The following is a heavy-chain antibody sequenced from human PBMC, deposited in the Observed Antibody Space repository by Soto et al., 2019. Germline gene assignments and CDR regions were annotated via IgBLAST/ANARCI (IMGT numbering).Heavy chain of an antibody. CDR2: IYYSGST. CDR3: GRGSRY. CDR1: GGSISSYY. J-gene: IGHJ4*02. Sequence: PSETLSLTCTVSGGSISSYYWSWIRQPPGKGLEWIGCIYYSGSTNYHPSLKSRVTISVDTSKNQFSLKLSSVTAAETALYYCGRGSRYWGQGTLVIVSS. V-gene: IGHV4-59*08.